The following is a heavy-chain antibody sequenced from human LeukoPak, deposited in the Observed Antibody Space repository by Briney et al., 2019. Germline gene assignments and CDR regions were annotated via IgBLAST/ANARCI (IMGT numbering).Heavy chain of an antibody. CDR1: GFTFSSYS. J-gene: IGHJ5*02. V-gene: IGHV3-48*01. Sequence: PGGSLRLSCAASGFTFSSYSMNWVRQAPGKGLEWVSYISSSSSTIYYADSVKGRFTISRDNSKNTLYLQMNSLRAEDTAVYYCAKDSYYYDSSGYSTWGQGTLVTVSS. CDR2: ISSSSSTI. D-gene: IGHD3-22*01. CDR3: AKDSYYYDSSGYST.